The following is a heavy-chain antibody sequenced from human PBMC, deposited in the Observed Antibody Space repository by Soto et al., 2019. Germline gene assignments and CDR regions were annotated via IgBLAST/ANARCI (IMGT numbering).Heavy chain of an antibody. D-gene: IGHD6-6*01. J-gene: IGHJ6*02. V-gene: IGHV4-31*03. Sequence: TSETLSLTCTVSGGSISSGGYYWSWIRQHPGKGLEWIGYIYYSGSTYYNPSLKSRVTISVDTSKNQFSLKLSSVTAADTAVYYCARALGRKYSSSSDYYYYGMDVWGQGTTVTVSS. CDR1: GGSISSGGYY. CDR3: ARALGRKYSSSSDYYYYGMDV. CDR2: IYYSGST.